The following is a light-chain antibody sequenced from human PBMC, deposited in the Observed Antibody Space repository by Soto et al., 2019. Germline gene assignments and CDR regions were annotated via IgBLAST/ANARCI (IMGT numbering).Light chain of an antibody. CDR1: HSISPY. J-gene: IGKJ2*01. Sequence: DIQMTQSPSSLSASVGDKVTITCRASHSISPYLNWYQHKPGKAPKLLIYDASALQSGVPSRFSGSGSGRDFTLNTTRLQPEDFATSYCQQTYISSATMFGQGTRVEIK. V-gene: IGKV1-39*01. CDR3: QQTYISSATM. CDR2: DAS.